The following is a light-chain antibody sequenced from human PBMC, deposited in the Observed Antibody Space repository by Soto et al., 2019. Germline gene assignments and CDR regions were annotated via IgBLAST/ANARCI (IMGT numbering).Light chain of an antibody. CDR2: GVS. V-gene: IGKV3-15*01. CDR3: QQYENWPRT. CDR1: QDIHIN. Sequence: VMTQPPATLSVSPGDTATLSCRSSQDIHINIAWYQQKPGQAPTLLIYGVSARAPGVPARFGGTGSGTEFTLTIRNLQPEDFGVYYCQQYENWPRTFGQGTK. J-gene: IGKJ2*01.